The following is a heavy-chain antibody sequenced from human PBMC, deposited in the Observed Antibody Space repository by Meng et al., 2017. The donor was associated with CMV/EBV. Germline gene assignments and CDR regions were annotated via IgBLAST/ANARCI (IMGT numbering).Heavy chain of an antibody. CDR2: IRSKVYGGTA. J-gene: IGHJ4*02. D-gene: IGHD5-12*01. V-gene: IGHV3-49*04. Sequence: GESLKISCTTSGFTFANYAMSWVRQTPGKGLEWVGFIRSKVYGGTADYAASVKGRFSVSRDDSKRIAYLQMSSLKTEDTAVYYYSRHWFSAYDYYFDYWGRGTLVTVSS. CDR1: GFTFANYA. CDR3: SRHWFSAYDYYFDY.